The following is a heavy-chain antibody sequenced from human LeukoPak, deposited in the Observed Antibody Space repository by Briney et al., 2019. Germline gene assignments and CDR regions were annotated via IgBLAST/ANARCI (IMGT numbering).Heavy chain of an antibody. CDR3: AKDIIDSSNWYSLDY. J-gene: IGHJ4*02. Sequence: GGSLRLSCAASGFTFDDYAMHWVRQAPGKGLEWVCLISGDGGSTYYADSVKGRFTISRDNSKNSLYLQMNGLRTEDTALYYCAKDIIDSSNWYSLDYWGQGTLVTVSS. CDR1: GFTFDDYA. D-gene: IGHD6-13*01. V-gene: IGHV3-43*02. CDR2: ISGDGGST.